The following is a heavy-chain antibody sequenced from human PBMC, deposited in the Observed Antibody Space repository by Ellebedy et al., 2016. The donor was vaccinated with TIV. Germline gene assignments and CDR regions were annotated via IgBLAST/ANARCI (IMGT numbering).Heavy chain of an antibody. J-gene: IGHJ6*02. D-gene: IGHD3-22*01. CDR2: INPNSGGT. Sequence: ASVKVSCKASGYTFTGYYMHWVRQAPGQGLEWMGWINPNSGGTNYAQKFQGRVTMTRDTSISTAYMELSSLRSEDTAVYYCARVRYYDSSGYGRGYYGMDVWGQGTTVTVSS. CDR3: ARVRYYDSSGYGRGYYGMDV. V-gene: IGHV1-2*02. CDR1: GYTFTGYY.